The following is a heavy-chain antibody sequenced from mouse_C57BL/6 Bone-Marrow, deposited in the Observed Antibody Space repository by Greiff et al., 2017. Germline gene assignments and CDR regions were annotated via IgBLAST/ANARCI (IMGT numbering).Heavy chain of an antibody. CDR2: FYPGSGSI. D-gene: IGHD2-4*01. CDR3: ARHERYYDYEGYFDY. Sequence: QVQLQQSGAELVKPGASVKLSFKASGYIFTEYTIHWVKQRSGQGLEWIGWFYPGSGSIKYNERFKDKATLTADKSSNTVYMELSRLTSEESAVYFCARHERYYDYEGYFDYWVQGTTLTVSS. V-gene: IGHV1-62-2*01. J-gene: IGHJ2*01. CDR1: GYIFTEYT.